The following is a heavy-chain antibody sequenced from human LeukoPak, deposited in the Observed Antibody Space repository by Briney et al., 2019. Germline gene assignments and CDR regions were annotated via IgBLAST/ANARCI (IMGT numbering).Heavy chain of an antibody. CDR1: GFIFSSYG. CDR2: IRNDGSHK. CDR3: VKDRVTEAYGMEV. Sequence: GGSLRLSCAASGFIFSSYGMHWVRQAPGKGLEWVAVIRNDGSHKYYADYVKGRFTISRDNSKNTLVLQMNSLTAEDTAVYYCVKDRVTEAYGMEVWGQGTTVTVSS. V-gene: IGHV3-30*02. J-gene: IGHJ6*02.